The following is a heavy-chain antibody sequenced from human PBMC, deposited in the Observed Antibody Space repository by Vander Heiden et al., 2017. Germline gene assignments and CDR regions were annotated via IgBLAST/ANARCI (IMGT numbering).Heavy chain of an antibody. V-gene: IGHV3-48*02. J-gene: IGHJ4*02. CDR2: ISSSSSTI. CDR3: ARGGWGRAIDY. Sequence: EVQLVESGGGLVQPGGSLRLSCAASGFTFSSYSVNWVRQAPGKGLEWVSYISSSSSTIDDADSVKGRFTISRDKAKNSLYLKMNSMRDEDTAVYYCARGGWGRAIDYWGQGNLVTVS. D-gene: IGHD7-27*01. CDR1: GFTFSSYS.